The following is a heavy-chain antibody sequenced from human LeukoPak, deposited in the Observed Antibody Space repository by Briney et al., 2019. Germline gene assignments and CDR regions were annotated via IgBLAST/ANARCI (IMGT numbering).Heavy chain of an antibody. CDR2: IRYDGSNK. Sequence: PGGSLRLSCAASGFTFSSYGMHWVRQAPGKGLEWVAFIRYDGSNKYYADSVKGRFTISRDNSKNTLYLQMNSLRAEDTAVYYCAKSASFGGVIGEYYFDYWGQGTLVTVSS. V-gene: IGHV3-30*02. D-gene: IGHD3-16*01. CDR3: AKSASFGGVIGEYYFDY. J-gene: IGHJ4*02. CDR1: GFTFSSYG.